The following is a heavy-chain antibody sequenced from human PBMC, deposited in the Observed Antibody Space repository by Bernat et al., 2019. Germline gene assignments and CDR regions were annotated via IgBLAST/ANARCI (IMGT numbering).Heavy chain of an antibody. CDR2: INITGGST. CDR3: ARLGCGGDCSYFDL. J-gene: IGHJ2*01. CDR1: GFTLSSYA. D-gene: IGHD2-21*02. V-gene: IGHV3-23*04. Sequence: EVQLVESGGGLVQPGGSLRLSCAGSGFTLSSYAVSWVRQAPGTGLEWVSGINITGGSTYYTDSVKGRFTMSRENSKNTSKLQMTSLRVEDTAVYYCARLGCGGDCSYFDLWGRGTLVTVSS.